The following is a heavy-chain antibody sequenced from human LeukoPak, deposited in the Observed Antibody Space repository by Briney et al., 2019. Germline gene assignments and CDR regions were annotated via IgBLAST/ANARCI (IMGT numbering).Heavy chain of an antibody. CDR3: ARERPRVAALIRYYYGMDV. D-gene: IGHD6-13*01. J-gene: IGHJ6*02. Sequence: GGSLRLSCAASGFTFSSYWMHWVRQAPGKGLVWVSRINSDGSSTSYADSVKGRFTIPRDNAKNTLYLQMNSLRAEDTAVYYCARERPRVAALIRYYYGMDVWGQGTTVTVSS. CDR1: GFTFSSYW. V-gene: IGHV3-74*01. CDR2: INSDGSST.